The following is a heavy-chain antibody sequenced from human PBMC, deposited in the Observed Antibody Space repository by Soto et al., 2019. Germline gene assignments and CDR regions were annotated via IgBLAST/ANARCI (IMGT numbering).Heavy chain of an antibody. Sequence: VQLEQSETEVRKPGSSVKLSCKTSGDSFNDYAISWVRQAPGQGLEWRGGIIPILNLVRYTEKFQGRVTISATDSTGTAYLAVTRLRSDDTATYYCATATASTPGGRLDVWGLGTTVSGSS. J-gene: IGHJ6*02. V-gene: IGHV1-69*01. CDR3: ATATASTPGGRLDV. CDR1: GDSFNDYA. CDR2: IIPILNLV. D-gene: IGHD3-16*01.